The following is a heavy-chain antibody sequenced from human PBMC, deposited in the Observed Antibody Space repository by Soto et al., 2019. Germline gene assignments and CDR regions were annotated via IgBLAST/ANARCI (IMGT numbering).Heavy chain of an antibody. Sequence: SETLSLTCTVSGGSLSSFYWSWIRQPAGKGLEWIGRMYTTGSTNYNPSLKSRATMSVDTSKNHFSLTLTSVTAADTAVYYCMIEYDGYPKYWGQGTLVTVSS. J-gene: IGHJ4*02. CDR3: MIEYDGYPKY. CDR1: GGSLSSFY. V-gene: IGHV4-4*07. CDR2: MYTTGST. D-gene: IGHD5-18*01.